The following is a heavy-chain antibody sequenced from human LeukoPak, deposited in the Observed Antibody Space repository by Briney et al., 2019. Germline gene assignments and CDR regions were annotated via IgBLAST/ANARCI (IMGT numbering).Heavy chain of an antibody. D-gene: IGHD3-22*01. CDR1: GFTFDDYA. CDR2: INWDGGST. J-gene: IGHJ6*03. V-gene: IGHV3-43D*04. CDR3: AKDKGSYDSSGYYDRYMDV. Sequence: GGSLRLSCAASGFTFDDYAMHWVRQAPGGGLEWVSLINWDGGSTFYADSVKGRFTISRDNSKNSLYLQMNSLRTEDTALYYCAKDKGSYDSSGYYDRYMDVWGKGTTVTVSS.